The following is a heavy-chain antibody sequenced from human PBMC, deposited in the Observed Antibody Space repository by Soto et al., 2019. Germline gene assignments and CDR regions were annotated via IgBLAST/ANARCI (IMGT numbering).Heavy chain of an antibody. V-gene: IGHV3-33*01. Sequence: QVQLVESGGGVVQPGRSLRLSCAASGFTFSRYGMHWVRQAPGKGLEWGAVIWYAGSNKYYADSVKGRFTIARDNSKNPLYLQVNSLRAEDTAVYYCARLLYSNYYIFDYWGKGTLVTVSS. CDR1: GFTFSRYG. J-gene: IGHJ4*02. CDR3: ARLLYSNYYIFDY. D-gene: IGHD4-4*01. CDR2: IWYAGSNK.